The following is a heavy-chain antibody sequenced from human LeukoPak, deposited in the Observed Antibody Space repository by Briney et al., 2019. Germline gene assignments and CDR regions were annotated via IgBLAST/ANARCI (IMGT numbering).Heavy chain of an antibody. V-gene: IGHV3-30*04. D-gene: IGHD3-10*01. CDR3: ARDRGYYGPRTGGAFDI. J-gene: IGHJ3*02. CDR1: GFTFSSYA. Sequence: GGPLRLSCAASGFTFSSYAMHWVRQAPGKGLEWVAVISYDGSNKYYADSVKGRFPISRDNSKNTLYLQMNSLRAEDTAVYYCARDRGYYGPRTGGAFDIWGQGTMVTVSS. CDR2: ISYDGSNK.